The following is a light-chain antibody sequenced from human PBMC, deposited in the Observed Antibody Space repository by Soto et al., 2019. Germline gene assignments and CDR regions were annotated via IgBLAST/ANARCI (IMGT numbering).Light chain of an antibody. V-gene: IGLV2-14*01. CDR3: SSYTISRTYV. Sequence: QSVLTQPASVSGSPGQSITISCTGTSSDVGGYNYVSWYQLNPGKAPKLMIYEVSDRPSGVSNRFSGPKSGNTASLTISGLHADDEADYSCSSYTISRTYVFGTGTTVTVL. CDR1: SSDVGGYNY. J-gene: IGLJ1*01. CDR2: EVS.